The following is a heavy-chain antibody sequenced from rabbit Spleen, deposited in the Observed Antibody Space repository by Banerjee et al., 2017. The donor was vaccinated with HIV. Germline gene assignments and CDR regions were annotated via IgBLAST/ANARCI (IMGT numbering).Heavy chain of an antibody. J-gene: IGHJ6*01. Sequence: QSLEESGGDLVKPGESLTLTCIASGVSFSGNSYMCWVRQAPGKGLEWIACINVGTTSHTAYASWAKGRFTISKTSSTTVTLQMTSLTVADTATYFCARDTGSSFSSYGMDLWGPGTLVTVS. D-gene: IGHD8-1*01. CDR1: GVSFSGNSY. CDR2: INVGTTSHT. CDR3: ARDTGSSFSSYGMDL. V-gene: IGHV1S40*01.